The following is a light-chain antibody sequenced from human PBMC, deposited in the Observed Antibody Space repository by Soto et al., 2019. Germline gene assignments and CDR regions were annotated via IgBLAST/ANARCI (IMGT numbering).Light chain of an antibody. CDR1: QGVSSFY. CDR2: GAF. CDR3: QQYGNSLWT. V-gene: IGKV3-20*01. J-gene: IGKJ1*01. Sequence: DIVLTQSPGTLSLSPGERASLSCRASQGVSSFYLAWYQQKPGQAPRLLIYGAFRRATGIPDRFSGSGSGTDFTLTISRLEPEDFAVYYCQQYGNSLWTFGQGTKVDIK.